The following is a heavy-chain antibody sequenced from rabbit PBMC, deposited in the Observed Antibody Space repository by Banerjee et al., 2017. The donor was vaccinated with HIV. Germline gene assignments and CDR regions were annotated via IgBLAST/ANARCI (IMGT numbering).Heavy chain of an antibody. J-gene: IGHJ4*01. D-gene: IGHD2-1*01. V-gene: IGHV1S40*01. CDR1: GFTISSMYY. CDR2: INTSTGNT. CDR3: VRGYDDYGDYFNL. Sequence: QSLEESGGGLVQPEGSLTLTCKASGFTISSMYYMCWVRQAPGKGLEWIACINTSTGNTVYANWAKGRFTISKTSSTTVTLQMTSLTAADTATYFCVRGYDDYGDYFNLWGQGTLVTVS.